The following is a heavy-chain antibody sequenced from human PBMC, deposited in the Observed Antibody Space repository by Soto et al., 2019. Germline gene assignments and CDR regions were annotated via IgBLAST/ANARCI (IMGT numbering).Heavy chain of an antibody. CDR2: ISYDGNNQ. V-gene: IGHV3-30-3*01. D-gene: IGHD2-2*01. J-gene: IGHJ6*02. Sequence: QVQLVESGGGVVQPGRSLRLSCAASEFTISPYAMHWVRQAPGKGLEWVAVISYDGNNQYYADSVKGRFTISRDTAKNTLYLEMNSLRTEDTAMYYCARAIFTSPLPDRGMDVWGQGTTVIVSS. CDR3: ARAIFTSPLPDRGMDV. CDR1: EFTISPYA.